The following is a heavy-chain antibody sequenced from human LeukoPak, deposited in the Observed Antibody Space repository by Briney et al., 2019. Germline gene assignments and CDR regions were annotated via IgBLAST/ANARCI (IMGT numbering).Heavy chain of an antibody. CDR3: ARGGGDLFITITPTAWFDP. CDR2: INHSGST. CDR1: GGSFSGYY. J-gene: IGHJ5*02. D-gene: IGHD3-3*01. Sequence: SETLSLTCAVYGGSFSGYYWSWIRQPPGKGLEWIGEINHSGSTNYNPSLKSRVPISVDTPKNQFSLKLSSVTAADTAVYYCARGGGDLFITITPTAWFDPWGQGTLVTVSS. V-gene: IGHV4-34*01.